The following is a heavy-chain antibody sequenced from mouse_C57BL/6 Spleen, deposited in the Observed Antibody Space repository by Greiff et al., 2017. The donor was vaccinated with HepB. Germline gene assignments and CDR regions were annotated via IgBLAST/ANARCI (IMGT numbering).Heavy chain of an antibody. CDR2: IHPNSGST. CDR3: ARSGYYYYDIAY. Sequence: QVQLQQPGAELVKPGASVKLSCKASGYTFTSYWMHWVKQRPGQGLEWIGIIHPNSGSTNYNEKFKSKATLTVDKSSSTAYMQLSSLTSEDSAVYYCARSGYYYYDIAYWGQGTLVTVSA. J-gene: IGHJ3*01. V-gene: IGHV1-64*01. CDR1: GYTFTSYW. D-gene: IGHD2-4*01.